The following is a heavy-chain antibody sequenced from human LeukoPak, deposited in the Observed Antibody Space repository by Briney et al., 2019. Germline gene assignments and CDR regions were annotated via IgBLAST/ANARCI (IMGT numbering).Heavy chain of an antibody. V-gene: IGHV4-59*01. CDR2: IYYSGST. D-gene: IGHD3-22*01. Sequence: PSETLSLTCTVSGGSISSYYWSWIRQPPGKGLEWIGYIYYSGSTNYNPSLKSRVTISVDTSKNQFSLKLSSVTAAGTAVYYCARGVRSSGYALVAFDIWGQGTMVTVSS. CDR3: ARGVRSSGYALVAFDI. CDR1: GGSISSYY. J-gene: IGHJ3*02.